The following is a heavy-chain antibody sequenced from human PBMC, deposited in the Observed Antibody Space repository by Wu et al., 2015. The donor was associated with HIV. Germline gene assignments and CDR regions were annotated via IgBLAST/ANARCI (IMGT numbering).Heavy chain of an antibody. J-gene: IGHJ4*02. CDR3: ARGFSRSSFTTGWYYFDY. Sequence: QVQLVQSGAEVKKPGASVKVSCKASGYTFTGYYIHWVRQAPGQGLRWMGWINPYNGGANSAQQFQGRVTMTRDTSINTAYMELSRLRSDDTAVYYCARGFSRSSFTTGWYYFDYWGQGTLVTVSS. CDR1: GYTFTGYY. D-gene: IGHD6-19*01. V-gene: IGHV1-2*02. CDR2: INPYNGGA.